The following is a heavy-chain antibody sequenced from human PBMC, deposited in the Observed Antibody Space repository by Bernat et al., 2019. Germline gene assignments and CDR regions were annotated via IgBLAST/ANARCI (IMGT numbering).Heavy chain of an antibody. CDR2: ISYDGSNK. Sequence: QVQLVESGGGVVQPGRSLRLSCAASGFTFSSYAMHWVRQAPGKGLEWVAVISYDGSNKYYADSVKGRFTISRDNSKNTLYLQMNSLRAEDTAVYYCAKGLMGLYSSGWYDYWGQGTLVTVSS. CDR3: AKGLMGLYSSGWYDY. CDR1: GFTFSSYA. J-gene: IGHJ4*02. D-gene: IGHD6-19*01. V-gene: IGHV3-30-3*01.